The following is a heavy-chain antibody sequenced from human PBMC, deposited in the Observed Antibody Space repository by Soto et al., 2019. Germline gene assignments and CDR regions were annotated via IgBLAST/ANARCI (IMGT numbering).Heavy chain of an antibody. D-gene: IGHD6-13*01. Sequence: EVQLLESGGGLVQPGGSLRLSCAASGFTFSSYAMSWVRQAPGKGLEWVSGISGSGVSTYYGDSVKGRFTISRDNSNSTLYLQMNSLRAEDTVVYYCAKEREGIATGSIDYWGQGKRVTVSS. CDR1: GFTFSSYA. CDR2: ISGSGVST. CDR3: AKEREGIATGSIDY. J-gene: IGHJ4*02. V-gene: IGHV3-23*01.